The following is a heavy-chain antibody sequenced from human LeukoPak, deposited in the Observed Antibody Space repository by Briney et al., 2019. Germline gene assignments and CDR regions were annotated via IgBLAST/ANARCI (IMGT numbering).Heavy chain of an antibody. CDR3: ARDGYSGSYGLGY. D-gene: IGHD1-26*01. Sequence: SETLSLTCTVSGGSINSYYWSWLRQPPGKGLEWIGYIYCSGSTNYSPSLKGRVTISVDTSRNQFSLKLSSVTAADTAVYYCARDGYSGSYGLGYWGQGTLVTVSS. J-gene: IGHJ4*02. V-gene: IGHV4-59*01. CDR2: IYCSGST. CDR1: GGSINSYY.